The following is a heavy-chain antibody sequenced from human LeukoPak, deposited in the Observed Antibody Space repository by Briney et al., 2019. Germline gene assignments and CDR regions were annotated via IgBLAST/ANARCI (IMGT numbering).Heavy chain of an antibody. Sequence: GGSLRLSCAASEFTVGNYYMAWVREAPGKGLEWLSIIDIGGATDYADSVKGRFTISRDKSKNTLYLQMNSLRVEDTAVYYCARDPIVITSWHAFDLWGQGIMVTVSS. V-gene: IGHV3-66*02. CDR2: IDIGGAT. CDR3: ARDPIVITSWHAFDL. D-gene: IGHD2/OR15-2a*01. CDR1: EFTVGNYY. J-gene: IGHJ3*01.